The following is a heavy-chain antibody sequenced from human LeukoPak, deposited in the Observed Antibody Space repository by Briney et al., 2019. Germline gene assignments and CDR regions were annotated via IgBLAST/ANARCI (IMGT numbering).Heavy chain of an antibody. Sequence: SETLSLTCAVYGGSFSGYYWSWIRQPPGKGLEWIGEINHSGSTNYNPSLKSRVTISVDTSKNQFSLKLSSVTAADTAVYYCARWTRSSGWFDYWGQGTLVTVSS. J-gene: IGHJ4*02. CDR2: INHSGST. CDR1: GGSFSGYY. V-gene: IGHV4-34*01. CDR3: ARWTRSSGWFDY. D-gene: IGHD6-19*01.